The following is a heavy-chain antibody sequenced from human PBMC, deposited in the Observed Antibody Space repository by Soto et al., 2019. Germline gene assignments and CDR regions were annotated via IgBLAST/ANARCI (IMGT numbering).Heavy chain of an antibody. Sequence: QVQLVQSGAEVKKPGASVKVSCKASGYTFTSYDINWVRQATGQGLEWMGWMNPNSGNTGYAQKFQGRVTMTRDTVXNTAYMELSSLRSEDTAVYYCAREVAVRSYHPIDFWGQGTLVTVSS. V-gene: IGHV1-8*01. CDR2: MNPNSGNT. J-gene: IGHJ4*02. CDR1: GYTFTSYD. CDR3: AREVAVRSYHPIDF. D-gene: IGHD2-2*01.